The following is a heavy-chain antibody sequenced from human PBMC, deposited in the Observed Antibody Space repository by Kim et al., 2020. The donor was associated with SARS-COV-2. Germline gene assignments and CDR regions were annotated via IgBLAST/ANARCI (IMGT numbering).Heavy chain of an antibody. CDR3: ARAPDCGGASCYRGYPYYDMDV. D-gene: IGHD2-2*02. V-gene: IGHV3-74*01. CDR2: INTDGSWT. Sequence: GGSLRLSCEASGFTFSTSWMHWVRHTPGKGLVWVSRINTDGSWTTYADSVEGRFTISRDNAKNTVYLQMDSLRAEDTAVYYCARAPDCGGASCYRGYPYYDMDVWGQGPAVTVSS. J-gene: IGHJ6*02. CDR1: GFTFSTSW.